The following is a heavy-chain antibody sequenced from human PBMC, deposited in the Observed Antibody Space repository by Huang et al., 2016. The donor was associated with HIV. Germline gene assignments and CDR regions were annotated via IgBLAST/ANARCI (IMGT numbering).Heavy chain of an antibody. CDR3: ARGFGINYNHEAFDV. D-gene: IGHD3-10*01. V-gene: IGHV1-8*01. Sequence: QIQLAQSGAEVKKPGASVKVSCKASGYTFTNYDINWVRQAFGQGFEWLGWMNPKSGNVGYTKKFQGRVAILRNSSINTSYLEVTSLTSEDTAVYYCARGFGINYNHEAFDVWGQGTMVTVSS. CDR1: GYTFTNYD. J-gene: IGHJ3*01. CDR2: MNPKSGNV.